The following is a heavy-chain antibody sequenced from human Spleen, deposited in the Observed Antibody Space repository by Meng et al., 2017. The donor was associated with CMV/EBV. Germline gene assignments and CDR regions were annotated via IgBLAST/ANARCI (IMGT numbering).Heavy chain of an antibody. V-gene: IGHV3-74*01. CDR3: ARYGSGSDNYFYYGMDV. D-gene: IGHD3-10*01. Sequence: GESLKISCAASGFTFSSYWMHWVRQAPGKGLVWVSRINSDGSSTSYADSVKGRFTISRDNAKNTLYLQMNSLRAEDTAVYYCARYGSGSDNYFYYGMDVWGQGTTVTVSS. CDR1: GFTFSSYW. CDR2: INSDGSST. J-gene: IGHJ6*02.